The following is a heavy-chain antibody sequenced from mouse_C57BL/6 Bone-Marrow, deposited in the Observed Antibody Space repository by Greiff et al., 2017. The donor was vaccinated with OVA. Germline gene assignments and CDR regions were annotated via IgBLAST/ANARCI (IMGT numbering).Heavy chain of an antibody. V-gene: IGHV5-4*01. Sequence: EVQLVESGGGLVKPGGSLKLSCAASGFTFSSYAMSWVRQTPEKRLEWVATISDGGSYTYYPDNVKGRFTISRDNAKNNLYLQMSHLKSEDTAMYYCARGFYPWCAYWGQGTLVTVSA. J-gene: IGHJ3*01. CDR2: ISDGGSYT. CDR3: ARGFYPWCAY. D-gene: IGHD2-1*01. CDR1: GFTFSSYA.